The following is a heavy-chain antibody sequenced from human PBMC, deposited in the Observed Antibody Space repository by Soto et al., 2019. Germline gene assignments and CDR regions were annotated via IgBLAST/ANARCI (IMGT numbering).Heavy chain of an antibody. V-gene: IGHV1-18*01. J-gene: IGHJ1*01. CDR3: ARQYSSSSSLQH. Sequence: ASVKVSCKASGYTFTIYGISWVRYAHEQWLEWMGLISAYNGNTNYAQKLQGRVTMHTGTSTSTAYRELRSLRSDDTAVYYCARQYSSSSSLQHWGQGTLVTVSS. CDR2: ISAYNGNT. D-gene: IGHD6-6*01. CDR1: GYTFTIYG.